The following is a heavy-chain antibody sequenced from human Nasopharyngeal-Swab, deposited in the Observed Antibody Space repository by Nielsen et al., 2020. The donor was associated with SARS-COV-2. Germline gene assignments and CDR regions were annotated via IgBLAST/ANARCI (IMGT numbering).Heavy chain of an antibody. CDR1: GFTVSSKY. V-gene: IGHV3-53*01. D-gene: IGHD6-19*01. CDR3: AGGQQWLVAGVGAFDI. J-gene: IGHJ3*02. CDR2: IYSGGST. Sequence: GGSLRLSCAASGFTVSSKYMSWVRRAPGEGLEWVSVIYSGGSTYYADSVKGRFTISRDNSKNTLYLQMNSLRAEDTAVYYCAGGQQWLVAGVGAFDIWGQGTMVTVSS.